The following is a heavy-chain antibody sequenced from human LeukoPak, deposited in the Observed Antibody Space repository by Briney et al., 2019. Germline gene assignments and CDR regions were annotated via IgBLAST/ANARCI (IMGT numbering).Heavy chain of an antibody. CDR3: ARLPMAVTPHVDY. V-gene: IGHV4-59*01. CDR1: GGSITSYY. Sequence: SETLSLTCTVSGGSITSYYRSWIRQSPGKGLEWIGFVYYSGTTNYNPSLKSRVTISLGMSKNQFSLKLSSVTAADTAVYYCARLPMAVTPHVDYWGQGTLVTVSS. CDR2: VYYSGTT. J-gene: IGHJ4*02. D-gene: IGHD2-21*02.